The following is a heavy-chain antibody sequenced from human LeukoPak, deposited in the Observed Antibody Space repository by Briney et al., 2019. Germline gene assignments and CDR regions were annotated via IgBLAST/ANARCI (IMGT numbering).Heavy chain of an antibody. CDR2: ITWNSDSI. Sequence: GRSLRLSCAVSGFTFDDYAMHWVRQVSGKGLEWVSGITWNSDSIGYADSVKGRFTTSRDNAKNSLYLQMNSLRAEDTAFYYCARGYTNYGYVFDIWGQGTMVTVSS. D-gene: IGHD4-11*01. V-gene: IGHV3-9*01. CDR1: GFTFDDYA. CDR3: ARGYTNYGYVFDI. J-gene: IGHJ3*02.